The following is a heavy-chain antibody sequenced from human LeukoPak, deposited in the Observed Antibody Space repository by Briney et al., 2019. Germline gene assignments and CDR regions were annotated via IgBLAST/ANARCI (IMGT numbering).Heavy chain of an antibody. CDR1: GGSICSSSYY. D-gene: IGHD1-26*01. CDR3: AKERFSGSYSPFDY. CDR2: IYYSGNT. V-gene: IGHV4-39*07. Sequence: SETLSLTCTVSGGSICSSSYYWGWIRQPPGKGLQWIGTIYYSGNTYYNPSLKSRVTISVDTSKNQFSLNLSSVTAADTAVYYCAKERFSGSYSPFDYWGQGTLVTVSS. J-gene: IGHJ4*02.